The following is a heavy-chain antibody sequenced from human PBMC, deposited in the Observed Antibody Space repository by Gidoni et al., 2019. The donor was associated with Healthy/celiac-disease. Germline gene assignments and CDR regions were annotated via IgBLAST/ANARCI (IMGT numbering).Heavy chain of an antibody. CDR1: GFPFSSSA. D-gene: IGHD6-13*01. V-gene: IGHV3-30-3*01. Sequence: QVQLVESGGGVVQPGRSLRLSCAASGFPFSSSAMPWVRKAPGKGLEWVAVISYDGSNKYYADSVKGRFTISRDNSKNTLYLQMNSLRAEDTAVYYCAREEGNSSSWYAHGGWFDPWGQGTLVTVSS. CDR2: ISYDGSNK. J-gene: IGHJ5*02. CDR3: AREEGNSSSWYAHGGWFDP.